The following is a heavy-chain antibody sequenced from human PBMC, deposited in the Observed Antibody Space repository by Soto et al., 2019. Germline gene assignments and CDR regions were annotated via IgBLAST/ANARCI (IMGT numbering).Heavy chain of an antibody. V-gene: IGHV3-15*07. CDR2: IKSKNDGGTL. J-gene: IGHJ4*02. CDR3: TRRGDTDMANFDY. D-gene: IGHD5-18*01. Sequence: CGSLRLSCAASGFDFTTTLMNWARLAPGKGLEWVARIKSKNDGGTLDYASPVKGRFTISRDDSKNTAYLQMNSLKTEDTAVYYCTRRGDTDMANFDYWGQGIVVTVSS. CDR1: GFDFTTTL.